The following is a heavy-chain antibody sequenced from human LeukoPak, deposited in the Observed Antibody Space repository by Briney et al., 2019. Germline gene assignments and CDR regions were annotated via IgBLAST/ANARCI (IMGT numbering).Heavy chain of an antibody. CDR1: GYTFTGYY. Sequence: GASVKVSCKASGYTFTGYYMHWVRQAPGQGLEWMGWINPNSGGTNYAQKFQGWVTMTRDTSISTAYMGLSRLRSDDTAVYYCARDICSGGSCYGALFAFDIWGQGTMVTVSS. V-gene: IGHV1-2*04. D-gene: IGHD2-15*01. CDR3: ARDICSGGSCYGALFAFDI. CDR2: INPNSGGT. J-gene: IGHJ3*02.